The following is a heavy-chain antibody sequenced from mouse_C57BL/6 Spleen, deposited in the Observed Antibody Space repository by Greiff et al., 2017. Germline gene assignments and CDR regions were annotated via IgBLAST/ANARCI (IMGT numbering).Heavy chain of an antibody. Sequence: QVTLKVSGPGIFQSSQILSLPCSFPGISLSTSGMGVSWIRLPSGKGLVWLAHLYWYDDKRYNPSLKTRLTLPQDTSSNHVFLKVTSVDTADTATCYCARSDSSCVTSYYLDYWGQGTTLTVSS. D-gene: IGHD1-1*01. CDR3: ARSDSSCVTSYYLDY. J-gene: IGHJ2*01. CDR2: LYWYDDK. V-gene: IGHV8-12*01. CDR1: GISLSTSGMG.